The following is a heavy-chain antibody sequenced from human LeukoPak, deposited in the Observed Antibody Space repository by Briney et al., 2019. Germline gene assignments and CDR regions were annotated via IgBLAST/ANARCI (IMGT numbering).Heavy chain of an antibody. CDR2: ISGSGGST. Sequence: GGSLRLSCAASGFTFSSYAMSWVRQAPGTGLEWVSAISGSGGSTYYADSVKGRFTISRDNSKNTLYLQMNSLGAEDTAVYYCAKDRGYSSGWYDYWGQGTLVTVSS. CDR1: GFTFSSYA. V-gene: IGHV3-23*01. J-gene: IGHJ4*02. CDR3: AKDRGYSSGWYDY. D-gene: IGHD6-19*01.